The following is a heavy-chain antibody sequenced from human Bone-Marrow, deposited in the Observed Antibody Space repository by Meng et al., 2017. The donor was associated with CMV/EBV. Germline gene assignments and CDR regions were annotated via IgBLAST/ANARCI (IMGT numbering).Heavy chain of an antibody. CDR1: GGTFSSYT. Sequence: SVKVSCKASGGTFSSYTISWVRQAPGQGLEWMGRIIPILGIANYAQKFQGRVTITADKSTSTAYMELSSLRSEDTAVYYCARGRGDIDIVVVPAAIDYYYGMDVWGQGTTVTVSS. CDR2: IIPILGIA. D-gene: IGHD2-2*01. V-gene: IGHV1-69*02. J-gene: IGHJ6*02. CDR3: ARGRGDIDIVVVPAAIDYYYGMDV.